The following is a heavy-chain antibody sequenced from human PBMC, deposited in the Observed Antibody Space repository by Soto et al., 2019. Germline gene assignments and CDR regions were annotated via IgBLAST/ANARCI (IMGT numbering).Heavy chain of an antibody. V-gene: IGHV4-34*01. D-gene: IGHD2-15*01. Sequence: QVQLQQWGAGLLKPSETLSLTCAVYGGSFSGYYWSWIRQPPGQGLEWIGEINHSGSTNYNSSLKSRVTISVDTSKNQFSLKLSSVTAADTAVYYCARRGHGGKLGYFDYWGQGTLVTVSS. CDR1: GGSFSGYY. CDR3: ARRGHGGKLGYFDY. J-gene: IGHJ4*02. CDR2: INHSGST.